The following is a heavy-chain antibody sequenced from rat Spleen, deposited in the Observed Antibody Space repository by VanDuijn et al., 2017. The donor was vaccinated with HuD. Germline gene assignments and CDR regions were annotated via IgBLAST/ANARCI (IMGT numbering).Heavy chain of an antibody. V-gene: IGHV2-30*01. CDR1: GFSLMDYS. Sequence: QVQLKESGPGLVQPSQTLSLTCSVSGFSLMDYSVHWVRQPTGKGLEWMGVIWTGGSTDYNSARKSRLSISRDTSKSQVFLKMNSLQSEDLATYYGARDGFGVRGDLFLDYWGQGIMVTVSS. J-gene: IGHJ2*01. D-gene: IGHD4-3*01. CDR2: IWTGGST. CDR3: ARDGFGVRGDLFLDY.